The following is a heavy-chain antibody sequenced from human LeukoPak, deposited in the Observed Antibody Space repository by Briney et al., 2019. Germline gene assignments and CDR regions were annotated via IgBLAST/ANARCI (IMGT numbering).Heavy chain of an antibody. D-gene: IGHD3-16*01. CDR2: INPNSGDT. Sequence: ASVKVSCKASGYTFTGYYMHWVRQAPGQGLEWMGWINPNSGDTNYAQKFQGRVTMTRDTFISTAYMELSRLRSDDTAVYYCARVRYRLAETYIDYWGQGTLVTVSS. CDR3: ARVRYRLAETYIDY. J-gene: IGHJ4*02. CDR1: GYTFTGYY. V-gene: IGHV1-2*02.